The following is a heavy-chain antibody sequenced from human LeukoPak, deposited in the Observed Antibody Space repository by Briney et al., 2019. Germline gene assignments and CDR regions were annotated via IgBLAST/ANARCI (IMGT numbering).Heavy chain of an antibody. CDR2: IYYSGST. CDR1: SGSISSYY. Sequence: SETLSLTCTVSSGSISSYYWSWIRQPPGRGLEWIGYIYYSGSTNYNPSLKSRVTISVDTSKNQFSLKLSSVTAADTAVYYCARSSRAMVTGTAFDYWGQGTLVTVSS. J-gene: IGHJ4*02. V-gene: IGHV4-59*01. D-gene: IGHD5-18*01. CDR3: ARSSRAMVTGTAFDY.